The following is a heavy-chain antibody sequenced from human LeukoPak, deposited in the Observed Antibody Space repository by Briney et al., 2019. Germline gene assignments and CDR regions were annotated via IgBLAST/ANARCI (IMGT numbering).Heavy chain of an antibody. CDR2: IYYSGST. CDR3: ARDQGSSSSWGYYSYYGMDV. D-gene: IGHD6-13*01. CDR1: GGSISSYY. Sequence: RPSETLSLTCTVSGGSISSYYWSWIRQPPGKGLEWIGYIYYSGSTNYNPSLKSRVTISVDTSKNQFSLKLSSVTAADTAVYYCARDQGSSSSWGYYSYYGMDVWGQGTTVTVSS. V-gene: IGHV4-59*01. J-gene: IGHJ6*02.